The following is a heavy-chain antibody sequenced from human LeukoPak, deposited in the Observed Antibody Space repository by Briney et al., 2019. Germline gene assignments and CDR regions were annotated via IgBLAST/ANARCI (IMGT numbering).Heavy chain of an antibody. CDR1: GFTFSSYA. CDR3: ARSLVITRLDY. V-gene: IGHV3-30-3*01. Sequence: GRSLRPSCAASGFTFSSYAMHWVRQAPGKGLEWVAVISYDGSNKYYADSVKGRFTISRDNSKNTLYLQMNSLRAEDTAVYYCARSLVITRLDYWGQGTLVTVSS. CDR2: ISYDGSNK. D-gene: IGHD3-22*01. J-gene: IGHJ4*02.